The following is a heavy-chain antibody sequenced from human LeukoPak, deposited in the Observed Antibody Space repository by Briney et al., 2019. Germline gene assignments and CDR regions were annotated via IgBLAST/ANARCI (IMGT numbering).Heavy chain of an antibody. J-gene: IGHJ6*02. V-gene: IGHV1-8*01. Sequence: ASVKVSCKASGYTFTSYDINWVRQATGQGLVWMGWMNPNSGNTGYAQKFQGRVTMTRNTSISTAYMELSSLRSEDTAVYYCARAPPPYDFWSGYPYYYYYYGMDVWGQGTTVTVSS. CDR1: GYTFTSYD. D-gene: IGHD3-3*01. CDR2: MNPNSGNT. CDR3: ARAPPPYDFWSGYPYYYYYYGMDV.